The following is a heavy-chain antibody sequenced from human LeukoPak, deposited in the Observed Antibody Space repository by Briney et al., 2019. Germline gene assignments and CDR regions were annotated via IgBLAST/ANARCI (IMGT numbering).Heavy chain of an antibody. CDR3: ARDRYLLAAAGTSPYDY. J-gene: IGHJ4*02. D-gene: IGHD6-13*01. CDR1: GYTFTSYG. CDR2: ISAYNGNT. V-gene: IGHV1-18*01. Sequence: ASVKVSCKASGYTFTSYGISWVRQAPGQGLEWMGWISAYNGNTNYAQKLQGRVTMTTDTSTSTAYMELRSLRSDDTAVYYCARDRYLLAAAGTSPYDYWGQGTLVTVSS.